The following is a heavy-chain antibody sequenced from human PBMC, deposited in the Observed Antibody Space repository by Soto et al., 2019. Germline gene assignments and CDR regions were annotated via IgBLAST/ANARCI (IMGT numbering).Heavy chain of an antibody. V-gene: IGHV1-18*01. CDR3: ARDRIAARPGFLDY. J-gene: IGHJ4*02. CDR1: GYTFSTDG. D-gene: IGHD6-6*01. CDR2: ISVYSGNT. Sequence: ASVKVSCKASGYTFSTDGISWVRQAPGQGLEWMGWISVYSGNTKYAQKLQGRVTMTTDTSTSTAYMELRSLRSDDTAVYFCARDRIAARPGFLDYWGQGTLVTVSS.